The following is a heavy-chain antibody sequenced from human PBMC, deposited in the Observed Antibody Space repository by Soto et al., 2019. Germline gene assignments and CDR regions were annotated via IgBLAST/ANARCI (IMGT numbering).Heavy chain of an antibody. CDR2: IDHSGST. CDR1: GGSFSGYF. CDR3: ARGRHFYVIDY. V-gene: IGHV4-34*01. Sequence: PSETLSLTCAVFGGSFSGYFWSWVRQPPGRGLDWIGEIDHSGSTNYNPSLKSRVTISVDTSKNQFSLKLSSVTAADTAVYYCARGRHFYVIDYWGQGALVTVSS. J-gene: IGHJ4*02. D-gene: IGHD3-10*02.